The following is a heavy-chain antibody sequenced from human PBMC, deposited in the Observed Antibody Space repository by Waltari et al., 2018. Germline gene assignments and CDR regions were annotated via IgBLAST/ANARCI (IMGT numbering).Heavy chain of an antibody. Sequence: EVQLVEAGGDLVQPGGSLRLSCAASGFTFSDYRLHWVRQVPGKGLVWVSRINSDGSSISYEDSVKGRFTISRDNTKNTLYLQLNSLRVEDTGVYYCARKGGRGYTYGPFYFDYWGQGTLVTVSS. V-gene: IGHV3-74*01. CDR3: ARKGGRGYTYGPFYFDY. D-gene: IGHD5-18*01. J-gene: IGHJ4*02. CDR1: GFTFSDYR. CDR2: INSDGSSI.